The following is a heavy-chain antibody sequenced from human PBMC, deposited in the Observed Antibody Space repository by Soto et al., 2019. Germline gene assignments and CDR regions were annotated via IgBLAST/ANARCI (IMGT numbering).Heavy chain of an antibody. J-gene: IGHJ6*02. Sequence: ASVKVSCKASGYTFTGYYMHWVRPAPGQGLEWMGWINPNRGGTNYAQKFQGWVTMTRDTSISTAYMELSRLRSDDTAVYYCATPGPHYDFWSGPDYYYYGMDVWGQGTTVTVSS. D-gene: IGHD3-3*01. CDR3: ATPGPHYDFWSGPDYYYYGMDV. CDR2: INPNRGGT. V-gene: IGHV1-2*04. CDR1: GYTFTGYY.